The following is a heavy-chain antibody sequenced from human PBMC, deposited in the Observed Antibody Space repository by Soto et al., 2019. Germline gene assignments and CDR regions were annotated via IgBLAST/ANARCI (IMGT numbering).Heavy chain of an antibody. Sequence: PGESLKISCQGSGYSFAGYWIFWVRQMRGKDLEWMGIIYPGDSDTSYSPSFQGQVTISDDKSLRNAHLQWTRMKASDTDLYSCERTSSFTIPFYQDGMEVWGQGTTVTVSS. V-gene: IGHV5-51*03. CDR2: IYPGDSDT. CDR1: GYSFAGYW. J-gene: IGHJ6*02. D-gene: IGHD6-6*01. CDR3: ERTSSFTIPFYQDGMEV.